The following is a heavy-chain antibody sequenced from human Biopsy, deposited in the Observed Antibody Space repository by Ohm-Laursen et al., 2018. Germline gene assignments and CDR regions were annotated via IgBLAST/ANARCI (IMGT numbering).Heavy chain of an antibody. CDR3: ARGGGYNWNNGWFDP. V-gene: IGHV1-58*02. J-gene: IGHJ5*02. CDR2: IVVGGGNT. CDR1: GFTFNRSA. D-gene: IGHD1/OR15-1a*01. Sequence: VKISCKASGFTFNRSAMQWVRQARGQRLEWIGWIVVGGGNTNYAQKFQGRVTITADEFMSTAYMELSSLRSEDTAVYYCARGGGYNWNNGWFDPWGQGTLVTVSS.